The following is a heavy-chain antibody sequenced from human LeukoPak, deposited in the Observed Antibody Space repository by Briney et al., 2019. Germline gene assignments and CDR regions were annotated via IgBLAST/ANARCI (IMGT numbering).Heavy chain of an antibody. CDR1: GFTFSSYS. Sequence: GGSLRLSCAASGFTFSSYSMNWVRQAPGKGLEWVSSISSSSSYIYYADSVKGRFTISRDNAKNSLYLQMNSLRAEDTAVYYCASFFPMVRGYHVNWFDPWGQGTLVTVSS. CDR3: ASFFPMVRGYHVNWFDP. V-gene: IGHV3-21*01. D-gene: IGHD3-10*01. CDR2: ISSSSSYI. J-gene: IGHJ5*02.